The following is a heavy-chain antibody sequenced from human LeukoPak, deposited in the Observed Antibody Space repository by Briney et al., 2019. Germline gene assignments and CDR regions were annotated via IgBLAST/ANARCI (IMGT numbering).Heavy chain of an antibody. CDR2: IHYSGST. CDR3: ARERGYGASIDY. V-gene: IGHV4-59*01. D-gene: IGHD5-18*01. Sequence: SETLSLTCTVSGGSISSYYWSWIRQPPGKGLEWIGYIHYSGSTNYNPSLKSRVTISVDTSKNQFSLKLSSVTAADTAVYYCARERGYGASIDYWGQGTLVTVSS. J-gene: IGHJ4*02. CDR1: GGSISSYY.